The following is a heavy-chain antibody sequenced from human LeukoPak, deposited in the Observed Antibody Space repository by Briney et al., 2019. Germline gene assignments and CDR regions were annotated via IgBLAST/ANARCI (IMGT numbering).Heavy chain of an antibody. CDR3: ATLAGASSDVDH. D-gene: IGHD6-19*01. CDR2: ISSTGDTT. CDR1: GFSFSIYE. Sequence: PGGSLRLSCAVSGFSFSIYEMHWVRQAPGKGLEWVSTISSTGDTTHHADSVKGRFTISRDNAQNSLYLQMNNLRADDTAVYYCATLAGASSDVDHRGQGTLVTVSS. J-gene: IGHJ5*02. V-gene: IGHV3-48*03.